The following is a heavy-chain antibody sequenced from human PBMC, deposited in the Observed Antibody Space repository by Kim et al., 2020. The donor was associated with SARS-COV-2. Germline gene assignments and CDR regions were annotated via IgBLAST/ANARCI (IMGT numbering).Heavy chain of an antibody. CDR3: ARFRNYFDY. J-gene: IGHJ4*02. CDR1: GGSISNYY. Sequence: SETLSLTCTVSGGSISNYYWSWIRQPPGKGLEWIGYIYYSGSTNYNPSLQSRVTISVDTAKNQFSLKLSSVTAADTAVYYCARFRNYFDYWGQGALVTVSS. V-gene: IGHV4-59*13. CDR2: IYYSGST.